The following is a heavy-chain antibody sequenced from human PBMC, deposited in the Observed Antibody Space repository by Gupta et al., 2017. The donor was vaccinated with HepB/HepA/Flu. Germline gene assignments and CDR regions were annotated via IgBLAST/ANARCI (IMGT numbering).Heavy chain of an antibody. D-gene: IGHD3-10*01. Sequence: EVQLLESGGGLVQPGGSLRLSCAASGFTFSNCAMNWVRQAPGKGLEWVSSISDTGGGTYYADSVKGRFTISRDNSKNTLFLQMNSLRADDSAVYYCAKRVAGDDWGEGTLVTVSA. J-gene: IGHJ4*02. CDR3: AKRVAGDD. V-gene: IGHV3-23*01. CDR2: ISDTGGGT. CDR1: GFTFSNCA.